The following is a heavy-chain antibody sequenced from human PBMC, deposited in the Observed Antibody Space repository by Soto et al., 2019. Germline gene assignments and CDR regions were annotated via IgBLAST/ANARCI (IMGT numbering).Heavy chain of an antibody. CDR1: GGSISSGDYY. J-gene: IGHJ3*02. Sequence: QVQLQESGPGLVKPSQTLSLTCTVSGGSISSGDYYWSWIRQPPGKGLEWIGYIYYSGSTYYNPYLKSRVTIAVDTSKTQFSLKLSSVTAADTAVYYCARDWIPPGQWGSFDICGQGTMVTVSS. CDR2: IYYSGST. CDR3: ARDWIPPGQWGSFDI. V-gene: IGHV4-30-4*01. D-gene: IGHD6-19*01.